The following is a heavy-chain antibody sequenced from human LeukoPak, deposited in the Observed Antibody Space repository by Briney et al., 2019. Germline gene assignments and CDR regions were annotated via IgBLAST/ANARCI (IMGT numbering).Heavy chain of an antibody. J-gene: IGHJ5*02. CDR3: ARRSRGPGYSSSWHRKYNWFDP. V-gene: IGHV4-39*07. D-gene: IGHD6-13*01. Sequence: SETLSLTCTVSGGSISSSSYYWGWIRQPPGKGLEWIGSIYYSGSTYYNPSLKSRVTISVDKSKNQFSLKLSSVTAADTAVYYCARRSRGPGYSSSWHRKYNWFDPWGQGTLVTVSS. CDR1: GGSISSSSYY. CDR2: IYYSGST.